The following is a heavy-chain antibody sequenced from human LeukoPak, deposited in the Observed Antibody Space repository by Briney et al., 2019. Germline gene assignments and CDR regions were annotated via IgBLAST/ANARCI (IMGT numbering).Heavy chain of an antibody. CDR1: GFTFTGYY. Sequence: ASVKVSCKASGFTFTGYYMHWVRQAPGQGLEWMGWINPNSGGTNYAQKFQGRVTMTRDTSISTAYMELSRLRSDDTAVYYCASGSGSYYPYYYYYMDVWGKGTTVTVSS. CDR2: INPNSGGT. D-gene: IGHD1-26*01. J-gene: IGHJ6*03. CDR3: ASGSGSYYPYYYYYMDV. V-gene: IGHV1-2*02.